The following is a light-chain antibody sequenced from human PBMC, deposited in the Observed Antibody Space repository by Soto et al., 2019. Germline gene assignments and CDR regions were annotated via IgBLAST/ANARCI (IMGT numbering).Light chain of an antibody. V-gene: IGLV4-69*01. CDR3: QTWGTAIHDVV. CDR2: LNSDGSH. J-gene: IGLJ2*01. Sequence: QLVLTQSPSASASLGASVKLTCTLSSGHSNYAVAWHQQQPDKGPRYLMKLNSDGSHSKGDGIPDHFSGSSSGTERHLTISSLQSEDEADYYCQTWGTAIHDVVFGGGTKLTVL. CDR1: SGHSNYA.